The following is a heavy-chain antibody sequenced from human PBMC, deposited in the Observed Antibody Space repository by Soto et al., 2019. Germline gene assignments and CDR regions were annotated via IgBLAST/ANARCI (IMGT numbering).Heavy chain of an antibody. V-gene: IGHV2-70*04. Sequence: SGPTLVNPTQTLTLTCTFSGFSLSTSGKRVSWIRQPPGKALEWLARIDWDDDKFYSTSLKTRLTISKDTSKNQVVLTMTNMDPVDTATYYCARQGIVNWFDPWGQGTLVPVSS. D-gene: IGHD3-22*01. CDR2: IDWDDDK. J-gene: IGHJ5*02. CDR1: GFSLSTSGKR. CDR3: ARQGIVNWFDP.